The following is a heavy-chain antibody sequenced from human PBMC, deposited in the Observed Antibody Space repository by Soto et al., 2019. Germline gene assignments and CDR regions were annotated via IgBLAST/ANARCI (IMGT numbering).Heavy chain of an antibody. Sequence: GSLRLSCEGSGFTFSDYYISWIRQAPGKGLEWISYSSNSGTFSRYADSVKGRFSISRDNTKNLLYLQMNSLRAEDTAVYYCARSGDNYNRLDYWGQGTPVTVSS. CDR3: ARSGDNYNRLDY. CDR1: GFTFSDYY. J-gene: IGHJ4*02. V-gene: IGHV3-11*06. CDR2: SSNSGTFS. D-gene: IGHD1-1*01.